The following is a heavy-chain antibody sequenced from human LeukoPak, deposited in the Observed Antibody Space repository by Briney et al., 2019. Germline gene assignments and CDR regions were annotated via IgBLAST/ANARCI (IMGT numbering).Heavy chain of an antibody. CDR2: ISGSGGST. V-gene: IGHV3-23*01. CDR1: GFTFSSYS. J-gene: IGHJ4*02. D-gene: IGHD3-22*01. CDR3: AKSSLHQYYYDSSGQDY. Sequence: GGSLRLSCAASGFTFSSYSMNWVRQAPGKGLEWVSAISGSGGSTYYADSVKGRFTISRDNSKDTLYLQMNSLRAEDTAVYYCAKSSLHQYYYDSSGQDYWGQGTLVTVSS.